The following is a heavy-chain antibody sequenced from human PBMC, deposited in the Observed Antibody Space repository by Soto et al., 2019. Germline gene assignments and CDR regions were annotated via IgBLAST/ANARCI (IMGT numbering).Heavy chain of an antibody. CDR3: ARGTEYQEDNWFDP. J-gene: IGHJ5*02. CDR1: GGSFSGYY. V-gene: IGHV4-34*01. CDR2: INHSGST. D-gene: IGHD2-2*01. Sequence: SETLSLTCAVYGGSFSGYYWSWIRRPPGKGLEWIGEINHSGSTNYNPSLKSRVTISVDTSKNQFSLKLSSVTAADTAVYYCARGTEYQEDNWFDPWGQGTLVTVSS.